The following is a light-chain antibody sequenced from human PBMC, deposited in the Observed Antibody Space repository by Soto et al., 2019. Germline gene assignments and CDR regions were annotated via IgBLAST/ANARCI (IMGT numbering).Light chain of an antibody. CDR1: TSDVGGYNY. V-gene: IGLV2-14*01. CDR3: TSYTSSSTWV. J-gene: IGLJ3*02. CDR2: EVS. Sequence: QSALTQPDSVSGSPGQSITICCTGTTSDVGGYNYVSWFQQYPGKAPKLKIYEVSNRPSGVSNRFSGSKSSNTASLTISDLQAEDDADYYCTSYTSSSTWVFGGGTKLTVL.